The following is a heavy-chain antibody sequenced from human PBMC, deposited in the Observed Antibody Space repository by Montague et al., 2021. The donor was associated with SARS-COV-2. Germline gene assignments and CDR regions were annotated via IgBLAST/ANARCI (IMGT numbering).Heavy chain of an antibody. V-gene: IGHV4-39*07. CDR1: GGSIGGTNYY. CDR3: VRFQEGKFGSRTYSPFWYFDL. D-gene: IGHD3-10*01. Sequence: SETLSLACTVSGGSIGGTNYYWDWIRQSPGKGLEWIGNIFQSGGISYNPSLKSRVTMSVDTSKNQFSLKLTSVTATDTAVCYCVRFQEGKFGSRTYSPFWYFDLWGRGTLVTVSS. CDR2: IFQSGGI. J-gene: IGHJ2*01.